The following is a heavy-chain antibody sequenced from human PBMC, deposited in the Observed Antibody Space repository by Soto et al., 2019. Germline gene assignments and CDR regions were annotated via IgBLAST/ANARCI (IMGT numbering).Heavy chain of an antibody. D-gene: IGHD3-16*01. V-gene: IGHV3-21*01. CDR2: ISSSSSYI. Sequence: GGSLRLSCAASGFTFSSYSMNWVRQAPGKGLEWVSSISSSSSYIYYADSVKGRFTISRDNAKNSLYLQMNSLRAEDTAVYYCARDGRPHRGYMITFGDPVAFDIWGQGTMVTVSS. J-gene: IGHJ3*02. CDR3: ARDGRPHRGYMITFGDPVAFDI. CDR1: GFTFSSYS.